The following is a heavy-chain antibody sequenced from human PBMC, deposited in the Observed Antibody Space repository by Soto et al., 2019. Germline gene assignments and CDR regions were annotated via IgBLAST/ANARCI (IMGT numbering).Heavy chain of an antibody. CDR3: AHSLIGYYYGSSGSNWFDP. Sequence: QITLKESGPPLVKPTQTLTLTCTFSGFSLSTSGVGVGWIRQPPGKALEWLALIYWDDDKRYSPSLKSRLTITKDTSKNQVVLTMTNMDPVDTATYYCAHSLIGYYYGSSGSNWFDPWGQGTLVTVSS. D-gene: IGHD3-22*01. J-gene: IGHJ5*02. CDR1: GFSLSTSGVG. V-gene: IGHV2-5*02. CDR2: IYWDDDK.